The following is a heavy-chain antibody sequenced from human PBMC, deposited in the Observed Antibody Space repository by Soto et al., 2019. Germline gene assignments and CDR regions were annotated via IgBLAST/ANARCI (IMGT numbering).Heavy chain of an antibody. CDR3: ARGGGYCSSTSCSSFYYYYGMDV. CDR1: GGSFSGYY. J-gene: IGHJ6*02. V-gene: IGHV4-34*01. D-gene: IGHD2-2*01. Sequence: SETLSLTCAVYGGSFSGYYWSWIRQPPGKGLEWIGEINHSGSTNYNPSLKSRVTISVDTSKNQFSLKLSSVTAADTAVYYCARGGGYCSSTSCSSFYYYYGMDVWGQRTTVTVSS. CDR2: INHSGST.